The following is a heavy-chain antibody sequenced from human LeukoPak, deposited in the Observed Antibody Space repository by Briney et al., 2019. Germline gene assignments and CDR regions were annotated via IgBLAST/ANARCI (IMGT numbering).Heavy chain of an antibody. CDR3: ARHLIASSWYLGGNWFDP. D-gene: IGHD6-13*01. CDR1: GGPISSYY. Sequence: SETLSLTCTVSGGPISSYYWSWIRQPPGKGLEWIGEINHGGSTNYNPSLKSRVTISVDTSKNQFSLKLSSVTAADTAVYYCARHLIASSWYLGGNWFDPWGQGTLVTVSS. CDR2: INHGGST. V-gene: IGHV4-34*01. J-gene: IGHJ5*02.